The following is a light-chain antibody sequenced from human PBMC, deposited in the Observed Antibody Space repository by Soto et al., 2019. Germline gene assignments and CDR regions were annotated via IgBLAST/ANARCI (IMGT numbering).Light chain of an antibody. V-gene: IGKV3-15*01. CDR1: QSVDKD. CDR3: HQYKKWART. J-gene: IGKJ1*01. Sequence: EIVMTQSPATLSVSPGEGATLSCSPSQSVDKDLAWYRQKPGQAPSLLVYDASTRATGVPARFSGSGSGTEFTLTITRLQSEDFAVYVCHQYKKWARTFGRGTKV. CDR2: DAS.